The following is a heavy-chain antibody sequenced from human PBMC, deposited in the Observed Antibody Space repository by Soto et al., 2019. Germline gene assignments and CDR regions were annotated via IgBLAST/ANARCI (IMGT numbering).Heavy chain of an antibody. Sequence: QVQLVQSGAEVKKPGSSVKVSCKASGGTFSSYTISWVRQAPGQGLEWMGRIIPILGIANYAQKFQGRVTITAEKSTSTADMEMSSLRSEDTAVYYCARGAVMLDYWGQGTLFTVSS. V-gene: IGHV1-69*02. J-gene: IGHJ4*02. D-gene: IGHD3-16*01. CDR1: GGTFSSYT. CDR3: ARGAVMLDY. CDR2: IIPILGIA.